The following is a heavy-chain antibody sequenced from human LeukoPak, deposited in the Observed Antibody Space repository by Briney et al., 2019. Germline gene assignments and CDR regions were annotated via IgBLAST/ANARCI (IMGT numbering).Heavy chain of an antibody. CDR2: IKEDGSEK. J-gene: IGHJ5*02. CDR3: ARGVSKNP. V-gene: IGHV3-7*01. Sequence: PGGSLRLSCAASGFTFSSFWMSWVRQAPGKGLEWVANIKEDGSEKYYVDAVKGRFTISRDNAKNSLYLQMSSLRAKDTAVYYCARGVSKNPWGQGTLVTVSS. CDR1: GFTFSSFW.